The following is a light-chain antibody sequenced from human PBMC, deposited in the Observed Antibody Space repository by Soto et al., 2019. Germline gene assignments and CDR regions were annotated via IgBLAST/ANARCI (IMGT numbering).Light chain of an antibody. CDR2: GVS. CDR1: TSDVSIYNY. Sequence: QSVLTQPASVSGSPGQSITISCTGTTSDVSIYNYVSWYQQHPGKAPKLMIYGVSNRPSGVSNRFSGAKSGHTASLTISGLQAEDEADYYCSSYAGSSNVFGTGTKVTVL. CDR3: SSYAGSSNV. J-gene: IGLJ1*01. V-gene: IGLV2-14*01.